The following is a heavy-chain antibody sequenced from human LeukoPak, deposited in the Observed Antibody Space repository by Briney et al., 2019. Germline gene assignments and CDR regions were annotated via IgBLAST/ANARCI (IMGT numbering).Heavy chain of an antibody. D-gene: IGHD6-6*01. V-gene: IGHV3-23*01. CDR2: ISGSGGST. CDR3: AKAQGVRSSSPSGY. J-gene: IGHJ4*02. CDR1: GFTFSSYA. Sequence: PGGSLRLSCAASGFTFSSYAMSWVRQAPGKGLEWVSAISGSGGSTYYADSVKGRFTISRDNSKNTLYLQMNSLRAEDTAVYYCAKAQGVRSSSPSGYWGQGTLVTVSS.